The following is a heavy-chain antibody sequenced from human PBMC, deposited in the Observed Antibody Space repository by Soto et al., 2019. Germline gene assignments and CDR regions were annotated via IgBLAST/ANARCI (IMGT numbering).Heavy chain of an antibody. CDR2: ISSSSSYI. D-gene: IGHD7-27*01. Sequence: GGSLRLSCAASGFTFSSYSMNWVRQAPGKGLEWVSSISSSSSYIYYADSVKGRLTISRDNAKNSLYLQMKSLRAEDTAVYYCAREIPPPELTGDRGSFDYWGQGTLVTVSS. CDR1: GFTFSSYS. J-gene: IGHJ4*02. CDR3: AREIPPPELTGDRGSFDY. V-gene: IGHV3-21*01.